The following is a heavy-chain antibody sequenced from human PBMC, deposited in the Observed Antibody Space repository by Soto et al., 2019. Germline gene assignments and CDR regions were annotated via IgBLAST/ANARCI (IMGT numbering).Heavy chain of an antibody. V-gene: IGHV1-18*01. CDR3: ARVMDYYDSSGYSNYFDY. CDR1: GYTFTSYG. Sequence: ASVKVSCKASGYTFTSYGISWVRQAPGQGLEWMGWISAYNGNTNYAQKLQGRVTMTTDTSTSTAYMELRSLRSDDTAVYYCARVMDYYDSSGYSNYFDYWGQGTLVTVSS. D-gene: IGHD3-22*01. CDR2: ISAYNGNT. J-gene: IGHJ4*02.